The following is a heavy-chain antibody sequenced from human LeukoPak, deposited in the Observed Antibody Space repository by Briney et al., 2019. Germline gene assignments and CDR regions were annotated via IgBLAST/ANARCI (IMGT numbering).Heavy chain of an antibody. CDR1: GFTFSQYD. J-gene: IGHJ3*02. Sequence: GGSLRLSCLASGFTFSQYDIHWVRRAPGKGLEWVAVMSSDVSHKYYADYVEGRFTLSRDNSRNTVYLQMNSLRPEDTAIYYCANRLNNAFEMWGQGTMVTVFS. V-gene: IGHV3-30*18. D-gene: IGHD2/OR15-2a*01. CDR3: ANRLNNAFEM. CDR2: MSSDVSHK.